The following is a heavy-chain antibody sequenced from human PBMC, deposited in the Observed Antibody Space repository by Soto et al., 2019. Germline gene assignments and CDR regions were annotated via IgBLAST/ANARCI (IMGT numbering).Heavy chain of an antibody. D-gene: IGHD6-13*01. CDR3: ARLAGREYNWFDP. V-gene: IGHV1-2*04. J-gene: IGHJ5*02. Sequence: ASVKVSCKASGYTFTGYYMHWVRQAPGQGLEWMGWINPNSGGTNYAQKFQGWVTMTRATSISTAYMELSRLRSDDTAVYYCARLAGREYNWFDPWGQGTLVTVSS. CDR1: GYTFTGYY. CDR2: INPNSGGT.